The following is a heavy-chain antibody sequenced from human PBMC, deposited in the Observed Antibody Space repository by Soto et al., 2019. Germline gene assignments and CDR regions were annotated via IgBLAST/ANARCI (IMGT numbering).Heavy chain of an antibody. CDR1: GFTFSSYG. J-gene: IGHJ4*02. D-gene: IGHD3-10*01. CDR2: ISYDGSNK. CDR3: AKDRPYGSGSFSWVDY. V-gene: IGHV3-30*18. Sequence: GGSLRLSCAASGFTFSSYGMHWVRQAPGKGLEWVAVISYDGSNKYYADSVKGRFTISRDNSKNTLYLQMNSLRAEDTAVYYCAKDRPYGSGSFSWVDYWGQGTLVTVSS.